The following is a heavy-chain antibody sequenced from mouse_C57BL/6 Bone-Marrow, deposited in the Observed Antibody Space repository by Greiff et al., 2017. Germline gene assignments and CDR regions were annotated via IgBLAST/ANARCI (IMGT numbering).Heavy chain of an antibody. CDR1: GYTFTSYW. V-gene: IGHV1-55*01. D-gene: IGHD1-1*01. CDR3: ARGTAVVGPFAY. CDR2: IYPGSGST. J-gene: IGHJ2*01. Sequence: QVQLQQPGAELVKPGASVKMSCKASGYTFTSYWITWVKQRPGQGLEWIGDIYPGSGSTNYNEKFKSKATLTVDTSSSTAYMQLSSLTSEDSAVYYCARGTAVVGPFAYWGQGTPLTVSS.